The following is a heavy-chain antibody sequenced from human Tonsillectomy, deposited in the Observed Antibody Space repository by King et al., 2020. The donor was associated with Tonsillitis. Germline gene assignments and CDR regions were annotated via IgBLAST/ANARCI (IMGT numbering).Heavy chain of an antibody. V-gene: IGHV4-59*08. D-gene: IGHD3-10*01. CDR2: VYYTGST. J-gene: IGHJ4*02. CDR1: GGSISSQY. Sequence: VQLQESGPGLVKPSETLSLTCTVSGGSISSQYWTWIRQPPGKGLEWIGFVYYTGSTKYSSSLKSRVSISVDTSKNQFSLRLSSVTATDTAVYYCARHGSGAGGDFDYWGQGTLVTVSS. CDR3: ARHGSGAGGDFDY.